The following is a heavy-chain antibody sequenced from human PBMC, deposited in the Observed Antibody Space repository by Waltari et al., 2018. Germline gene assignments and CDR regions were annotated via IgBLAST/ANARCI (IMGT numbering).Heavy chain of an antibody. D-gene: IGHD5-12*01. J-gene: IGHJ3*01. CDR3: ATYIGASVGTAAFDV. V-gene: IGHV4-39*01. CDR1: GGSITNHRHY. Sequence: QLQLQESGPGLVKPSETLSLTCSVSGGSITNHRHYWGWNRQPPGQGLEWIGTLSYTGATYSSPSLKSRVTMSRDTSENQLSLRLGSVTAADTAVYYCATYIGASVGTAAFDVWGQGSMVTVSS. CDR2: LSYTGAT.